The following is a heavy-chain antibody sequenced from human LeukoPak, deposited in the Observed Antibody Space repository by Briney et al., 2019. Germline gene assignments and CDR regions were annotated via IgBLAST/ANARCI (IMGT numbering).Heavy chain of an antibody. Sequence: ASVKVSCKASGYTSTSYDINWVRQATGQGLEWMGWMNPNSGNTGYAQKFQGRVTMTRNTSISTAYMELSSLRSEDTAVYYCARGIRSSGWGYYYYYYMDVWGKGTTVTISS. CDR2: MNPNSGNT. V-gene: IGHV1-8*01. J-gene: IGHJ6*03. CDR1: GYTSTSYD. CDR3: ARGIRSSGWGYYYYYYMDV. D-gene: IGHD6-19*01.